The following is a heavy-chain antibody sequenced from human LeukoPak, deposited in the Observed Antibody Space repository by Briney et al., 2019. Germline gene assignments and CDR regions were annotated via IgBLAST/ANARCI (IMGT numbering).Heavy chain of an antibody. V-gene: IGHV3-30*03. D-gene: IGHD5-18*01. CDR1: GFTFSSYG. J-gene: IGHJ4*02. Sequence: PGGSLRLSCAASGFTFSSYGMHWARQAPGKGLEWVAVISYDGSNKYYADSVKGRFTISRDNSKNTLYLQMNSLRAEDTAVYYCTTEGAGDTATWYWGQGTLVTVSS. CDR2: ISYDGSNK. CDR3: TTEGAGDTATWY.